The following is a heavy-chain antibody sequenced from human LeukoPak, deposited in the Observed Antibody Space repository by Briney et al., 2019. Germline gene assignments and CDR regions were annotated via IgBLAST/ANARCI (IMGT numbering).Heavy chain of an antibody. CDR2: IYYSRST. V-gene: IGHV4-30-4*01. Sequence: SETLSLTCTVSGGSLSSGDYYWSWIRQPPGKGLEWIGYIYYSRSTYYNPSLKSRVTISVDTSKNQFSLKLSSVTAVDTAVYYCAGETYYYGLGSPGAFDIWGQGAMVTVSS. J-gene: IGHJ3*02. D-gene: IGHD3-10*01. CDR1: GGSLSSGDYY. CDR3: AGETYYYGLGSPGAFDI.